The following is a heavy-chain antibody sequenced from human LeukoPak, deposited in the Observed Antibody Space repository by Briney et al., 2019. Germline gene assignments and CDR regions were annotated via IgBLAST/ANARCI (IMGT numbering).Heavy chain of an antibody. CDR3: TADTPDFAPYGLDY. CDR1: VFIFRDAW. D-gene: IGHD1-14*01. J-gene: IGHJ4*02. V-gene: IGHV3-15*01. CDR2: RKIPADGGTT. Sequence: GGSVGLLHAASVFIFRDAWLICAPQARGRGREEVARRKIPADGGTTDYAAPVNGRFTMSRDDSKNTLSLQMNSLNTEDTAVYYCTADTPDFAPYGLDYWGQGTLVTASS.